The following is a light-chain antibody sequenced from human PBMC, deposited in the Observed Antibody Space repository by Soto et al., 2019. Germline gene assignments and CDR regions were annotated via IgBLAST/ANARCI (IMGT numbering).Light chain of an antibody. CDR1: SSDVGGYNY. CDR2: DVS. Sequence: QSVLTQPVSVSGSPGQSITISCTGXSSDVGGYNYVSWYQQHPGKAPKLMIYDVSNRPSGVSNRFSGSKSGNTASLTISGLQAEDEADYYCSSYTSSSTLYVFGTGTKVTVL. J-gene: IGLJ1*01. V-gene: IGLV2-14*01. CDR3: SSYTSSSTLYV.